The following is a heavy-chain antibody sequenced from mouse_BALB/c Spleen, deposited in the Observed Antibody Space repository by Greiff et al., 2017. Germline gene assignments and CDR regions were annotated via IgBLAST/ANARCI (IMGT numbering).Heavy chain of an antibody. Sequence: KQPGAELVKPGASVKLSCKASGYTFTSYWMHWVKQRPGQGLEWIGEINPSNGRTNYNEKFKSKATLTVDKSSSTAYMQLSSLTSEDSAVYYCASPYYGSRPYYAMDYWGQGTSVTVSS. CDR3: ASPYYGSRPYYAMDY. D-gene: IGHD1-1*01. CDR2: INPSNGRT. J-gene: IGHJ4*01. V-gene: IGHV1S81*02. CDR1: GYTFTSYW.